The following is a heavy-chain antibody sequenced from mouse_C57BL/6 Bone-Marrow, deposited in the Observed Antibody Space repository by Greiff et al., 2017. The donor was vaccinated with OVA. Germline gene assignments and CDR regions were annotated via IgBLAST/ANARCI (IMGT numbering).Heavy chain of an antibody. J-gene: IGHJ3*01. CDR1: GFSLTSYG. Sequence: QVQLQQSGPGLVQPSQCLSISCTVSGFSLTSYGVHWVRQTPGKGLEWLGVIWRGGSTDYYAALISRLSISKDNSKSQVFIKMNSLQADDTAIYYCARTLSCYCGSSSFAYWGQGTLVTVSA. CDR3: ARTLSCYCGSSSFAY. D-gene: IGHD1-1*01. CDR2: IWRGGST. V-gene: IGHV2-2*01.